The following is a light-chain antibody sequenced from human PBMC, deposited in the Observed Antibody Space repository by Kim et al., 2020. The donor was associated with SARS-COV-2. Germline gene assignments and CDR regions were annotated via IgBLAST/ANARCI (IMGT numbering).Light chain of an antibody. CDR1: SLRRYY. J-gene: IGLJ3*02. Sequence: LGQTFRITCQGDSLRRYYASWYQQKPGQAPVLVIYGKNNRPSGIPDRFSGSSSGNTASLTITGAQAEDEADYYCNSRDSSGNHWVFGGGTQLTVL. CDR3: NSRDSSGNHWV. CDR2: GKN. V-gene: IGLV3-19*01.